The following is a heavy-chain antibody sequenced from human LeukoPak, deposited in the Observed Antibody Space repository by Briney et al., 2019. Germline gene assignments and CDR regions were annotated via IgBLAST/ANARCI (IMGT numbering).Heavy chain of an antibody. V-gene: IGHV3-9*01. CDR3: AKADSAHYYDSSGLDY. J-gene: IGHJ4*02. D-gene: IGHD3-22*01. CDR1: GCTFDDYA. Sequence: GGSLRLSCAASGCTFDDYAMHWVRQAPGKGLEWVSGISWNSGSIGYADSVKGRFTISRDNAKNSLYLQMNSLRAEDTALYYCAKADSAHYYDSSGLDYWGQGTLVTVSS. CDR2: ISWNSGSI.